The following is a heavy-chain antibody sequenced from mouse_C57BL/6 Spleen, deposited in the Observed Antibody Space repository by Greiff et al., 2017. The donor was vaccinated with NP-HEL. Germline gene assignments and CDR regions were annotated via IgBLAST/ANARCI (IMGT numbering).Heavy chain of an antibody. Sequence: ESGPGLVKPSQSLSLTCSVTGYSITSGYYWNWIRQFPGNKLEWMGYISYDGSNNYNPSLKNRISITRDTSKNQFFLKLNSVTTEETATYYCARGGVVAPSHAMDYWGQGTSVTVSS. V-gene: IGHV3-6*01. CDR3: ARGGVVAPSHAMDY. J-gene: IGHJ4*01. CDR1: GYSITSGYY. CDR2: ISYDGSN. D-gene: IGHD1-1*01.